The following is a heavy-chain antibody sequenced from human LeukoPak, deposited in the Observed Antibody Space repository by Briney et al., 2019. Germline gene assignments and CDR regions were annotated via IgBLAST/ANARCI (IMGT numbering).Heavy chain of an antibody. D-gene: IGHD4-17*01. V-gene: IGHV3-23*01. J-gene: IGHJ4*02. CDR3: AKVGYGDLDQ. CDR1: VFMFSSYS. Sequence: GESLGLSWAASVFMFSSYSMTWVRKAPGKGLEWVSSISGPGEFTYYAESVKGRCTISRDNPENTVYLQMNRLRVDDTAVYYCAKVGYGDLDQWGQGTLVPVSS. CDR2: ISGPGEFT.